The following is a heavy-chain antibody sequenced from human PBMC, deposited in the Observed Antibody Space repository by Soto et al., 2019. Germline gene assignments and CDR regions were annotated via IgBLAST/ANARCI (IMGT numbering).Heavy chain of an antibody. CDR2: LGGNGFTT. Sequence: EVQLLESGGGLVQPGGSLRLSCVVSGFTFVSYAMSWVRQAPEKGPEWVAILGGNGFTTYYADSVKGRFTISGDKSKSTLFQQMNSLRADDTGVYYCAKALRHSLNFFYYMDVWRRGTSVTVSS. V-gene: IGHV3-23*01. CDR1: GFTFVSYA. D-gene: IGHD4-17*01. CDR3: AKALRHSLNFFYYMDV. J-gene: IGHJ6*03.